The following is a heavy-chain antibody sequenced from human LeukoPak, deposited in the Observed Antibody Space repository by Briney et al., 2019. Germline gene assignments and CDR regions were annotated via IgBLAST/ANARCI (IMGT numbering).Heavy chain of an antibody. J-gene: IGHJ4*02. CDR3: ARDRNGNGATYFSY. CDR2: IYGSGTT. CDR1: GGSMNSYY. D-gene: IGHD4/OR15-4a*01. Sequence: SETLSLTCTVYGGSMNSYYWSWIRQPAGKGVEWIGRIYGSGTTLYNPSLESRVTMSVDTSKKQLSLKLTSVTGADTAVYYCARDRNGNGATYFSYWGQGILVTVSS. V-gene: IGHV4-4*07.